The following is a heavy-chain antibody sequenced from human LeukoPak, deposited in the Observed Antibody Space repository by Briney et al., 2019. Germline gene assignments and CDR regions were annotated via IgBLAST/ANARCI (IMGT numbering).Heavy chain of an antibody. V-gene: IGHV3-48*03. CDR3: TRVDDVYYYMDV. Sequence: GGSLRLSCAASGFTFSSYEMNWVRQAPGKGLEWVSYISSSGSTTYYADSVKGRFTISRDNAKNSLYLQMNSLKTEDTAVYYCTRVDDVYYYMDVWGKGTTVTISS. J-gene: IGHJ6*03. CDR2: ISSSGSTT. CDR1: GFTFSSYE.